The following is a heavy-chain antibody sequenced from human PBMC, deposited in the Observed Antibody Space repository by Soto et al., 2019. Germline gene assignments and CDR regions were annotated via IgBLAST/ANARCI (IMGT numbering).Heavy chain of an antibody. Sequence: PGGSLRLSCAASGFTFSRYWMSWVRQAPGKGLEMVANIKQDGSEKYYVDSVKGRFTISRDNAKNSLYLQMNSLRAEDTAVYYCARDRGDYDFWSGYSSASDIWGQGTMVTVSS. J-gene: IGHJ3*02. D-gene: IGHD3-3*01. CDR2: IKQDGSEK. V-gene: IGHV3-7*05. CDR3: ARDRGDYDFWSGYSSASDI. CDR1: GFTFSRYW.